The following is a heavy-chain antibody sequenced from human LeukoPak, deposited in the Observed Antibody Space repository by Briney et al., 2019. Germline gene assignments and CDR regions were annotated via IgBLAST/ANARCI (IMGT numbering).Heavy chain of an antibody. Sequence: SETLSLTCTVSGGSISIGSYYWSWIRQPAGKGLEWIGRIYTSGSTNYNPSSKSRVTISVDTSKSLFALKLSSMTAADTAVYYSARLARDGSSWVDYWGQGTLVTVSS. CDR2: IYTSGST. V-gene: IGHV4-61*02. CDR1: GGSISIGSYY. J-gene: IGHJ4*02. CDR3: ARLARDGSSWVDY. D-gene: IGHD6-13*01.